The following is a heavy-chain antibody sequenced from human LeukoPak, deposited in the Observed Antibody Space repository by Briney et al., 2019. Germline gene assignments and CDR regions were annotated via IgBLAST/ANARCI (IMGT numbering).Heavy chain of an antibody. CDR3: ARSTAAIPGIDHYYMDV. CDR1: GFTVSSNY. J-gene: IGHJ6*03. Sequence: GGSLRLSCAASGFTVSSNYMSWVRQAPGKGLEWVSVIYSGGSTYYADSVKGRFTISRDNSKNTLYLQMNSLRAEDTAVYYCARSTAAIPGIDHYYMDVWGKGTTVTVSS. V-gene: IGHV3-66*02. CDR2: IYSGGST. D-gene: IGHD2-2*02.